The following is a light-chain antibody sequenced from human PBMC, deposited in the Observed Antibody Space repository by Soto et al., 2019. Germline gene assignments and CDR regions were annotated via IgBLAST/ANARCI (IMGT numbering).Light chain of an antibody. CDR3: QQYYSYPPRT. CDR2: AAS. Sequence: AIRMTQSPSSLSASTGDRVTITCRASQGISSYLAWYQQKPGKAPKLLIYAASTLQSGVPSRFSGSGSGTDFTLTISCLQAEDFAPYYCQQYYSYPPRTFGQGTNLEIK. CDR1: QGISSY. J-gene: IGKJ2*01. V-gene: IGKV1-8*01.